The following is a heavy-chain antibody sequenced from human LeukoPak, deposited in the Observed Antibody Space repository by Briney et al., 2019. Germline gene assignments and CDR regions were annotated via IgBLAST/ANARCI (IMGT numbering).Heavy chain of an antibody. J-gene: IGHJ4*02. CDR2: INPNSGRT. Sequence: ASVKVSCKASGYTFTGYYMHWVRQAPGQGLEWMGWINPNSGRTNYAQKFQGRVTMTRDTSISTAYMELSRLRSDDTAVYYCAREFSTSGGQKSDYWGQGTLVTVSS. CDR3: AREFSTSGGQKSDY. D-gene: IGHD3-16*01. V-gene: IGHV1-2*02. CDR1: GYTFTGYY.